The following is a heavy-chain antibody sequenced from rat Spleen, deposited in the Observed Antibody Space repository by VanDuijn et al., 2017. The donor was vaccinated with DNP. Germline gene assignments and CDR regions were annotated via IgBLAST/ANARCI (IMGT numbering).Heavy chain of an antibody. Sequence: EVQLQESGPGLVKPSQSLSLTCSVTGYSLTSTSWGWIRKFPGNKMEWVGHISYSGSTSYNPSLKSRISITRDTSKNQFFLHLNSVTTEDTATYYCARWSDYFDYWGQGVMVTVSS. CDR1: GYSLTSTS. V-gene: IGHV3-1*01. CDR3: ARWSDYFDY. J-gene: IGHJ2*01. CDR2: ISYSGST.